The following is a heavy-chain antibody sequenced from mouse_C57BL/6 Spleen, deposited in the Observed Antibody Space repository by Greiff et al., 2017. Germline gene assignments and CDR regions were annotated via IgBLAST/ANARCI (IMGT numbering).Heavy chain of an antibody. CDR2: IWSGGST. V-gene: IGHV2-2*01. J-gene: IGHJ3*01. D-gene: IGHD2-5*01. CDR1: GFSLTSYG. Sequence: QVQLQQSGPGLVQPSQSLSITCTVSGFSLTSYGVHWVRQSPGKGLEWLGVIWSGGSTDYNAAFISRLSTSKDNSKSQVFFKMNSLQTDDTAIYYCASSYYSNYVGFAYWGQGTLVTVSA. CDR3: ASSYYSNYVGFAY.